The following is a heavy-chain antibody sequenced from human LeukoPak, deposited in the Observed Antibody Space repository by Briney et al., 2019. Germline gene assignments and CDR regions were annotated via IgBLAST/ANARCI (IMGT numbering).Heavy chain of an antibody. D-gene: IGHD1-26*01. CDR2: ILYTGRT. CDR3: ARRDVGATIDY. V-gene: IGHV4-39*01. J-gene: IGHJ4*02. CDR1: GDSISSSRFY. Sequence: PSETLSLTCTVSGDSISSSRFYWAWIRQPPGKGLEWIGSILYTGRTFYNPSLKSRVTISVDTSKNQLSLRLGSVTASDTAVYYCARRDVGATIDYWGQGTLVTVSS.